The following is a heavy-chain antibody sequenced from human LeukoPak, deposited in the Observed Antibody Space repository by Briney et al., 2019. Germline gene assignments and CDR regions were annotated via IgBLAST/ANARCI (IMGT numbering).Heavy chain of an antibody. CDR1: GFTFSSYS. J-gene: IGHJ5*02. CDR3: ARFQRMITYYYGSGSYSNWFDP. D-gene: IGHD3-10*01. V-gene: IGHV3-48*04. Sequence: GGSLRLSCAASGFTFSSYSMNWVRQAPGKGLEWVSYISSSSSTIYYADSVKGRFTISRDNAKNSLYLQMNSLRAEDTAVYYCARFQRMITYYYGSGSYSNWFDPWGQGTLVTVSS. CDR2: ISSSSSTI.